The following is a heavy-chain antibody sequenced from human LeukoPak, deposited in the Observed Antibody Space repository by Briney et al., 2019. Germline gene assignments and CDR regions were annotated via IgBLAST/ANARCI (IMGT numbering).Heavy chain of an antibody. CDR3: ARLIGVGADNDY. D-gene: IGHD2-15*01. Sequence: SETLSLTCTVSGGSISSYYWSWIRQPPGKGLEWIGDINHSGNSNYNPSLKSRLTMSVDTSKSQFSLRLSSVTAADTAVYYCARLIGVGADNDYWGQGTLVTVSS. J-gene: IGHJ4*02. CDR2: INHSGNS. V-gene: IGHV4-59*04. CDR1: GGSISSYY.